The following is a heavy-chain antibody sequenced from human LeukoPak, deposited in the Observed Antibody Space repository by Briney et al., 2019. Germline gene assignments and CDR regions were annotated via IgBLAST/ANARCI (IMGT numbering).Heavy chain of an antibody. V-gene: IGHV4-34*01. CDR2: INHNGST. J-gene: IGHJ4*02. Sequence: PSETLSLTCAVYGVSFSGYYWSWIRQPPGKGLEWVGEINHNGSTNFNLSLKSRVTIAVDTSKNQFSLKLSSVTAADTAVYYCARGGIAAAALVHLDHWGQGTLVTVSS. D-gene: IGHD6-13*01. CDR1: GVSFSGYY. CDR3: ARGGIAAAALVHLDH.